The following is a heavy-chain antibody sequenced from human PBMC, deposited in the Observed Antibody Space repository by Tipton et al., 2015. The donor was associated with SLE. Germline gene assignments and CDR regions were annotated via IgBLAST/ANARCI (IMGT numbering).Heavy chain of an antibody. V-gene: IGHV4-39*01. CDR1: GGSISSGGYY. CDR2: INHSGST. CDR3: ARHHPPFDY. J-gene: IGHJ4*02. Sequence: LRLSCTVSGGSISSGGYYWSWIRQPPGKGLEWIGEINHSGSTNYNPSLKSRVTISVDTSKNQFSLKLSSVTAADTAVYYCARHHPPFDYWGQGTLVTVSS.